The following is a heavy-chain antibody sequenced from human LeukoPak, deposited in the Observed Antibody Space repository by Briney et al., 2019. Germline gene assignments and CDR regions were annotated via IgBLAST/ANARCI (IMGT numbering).Heavy chain of an antibody. V-gene: IGHV1-69*06. J-gene: IGHJ6*04. CDR3: ASKGIAVAGTYYYYGMDV. CDR1: GGTFSSYA. D-gene: IGHD6-19*01. Sequence: EASVKVSCKASGGTFSSYAISGVRQAPGQGLEWMGGIIPIFGTANYAQKFQGRVTITADKSTSTAYMELSSLRSEDTAVYYCASKGIAVAGTYYYYGMDVWGKGTTVTVSS. CDR2: IIPIFGTA.